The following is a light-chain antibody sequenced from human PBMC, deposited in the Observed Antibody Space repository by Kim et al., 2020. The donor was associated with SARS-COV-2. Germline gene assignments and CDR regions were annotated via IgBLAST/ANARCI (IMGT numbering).Light chain of an antibody. CDR2: GAS. CDR3: QQYNNWPLT. V-gene: IGKV3-15*01. J-gene: IGKJ4*01. CDR1: QSVSSN. Sequence: IVMTQSPATLSVSPGERATLACRASQSVSSNLAWYLHRPGQAPRLLIYGASTRATGIPARFSGSGSGTEFTLTISSLQSEDFAVYYCQQYNNWPLTFGGGTKVDIK.